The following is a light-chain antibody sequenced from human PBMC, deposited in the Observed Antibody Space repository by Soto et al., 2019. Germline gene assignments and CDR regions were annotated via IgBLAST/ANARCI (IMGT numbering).Light chain of an antibody. V-gene: IGKV3-15*01. CDR3: QQYDDWPPPHT. CDR2: GAS. CDR1: QSVSTN. J-gene: IGKJ2*01. Sequence: EIVMTQSPDTLSVSPGERATLSCRASQSVSTNVAWYLHKPGQSPRLLIYGASTRATDIPARFSGSGSETEFTLTISSLQSEDFAVYYCQQYDDWPPPHTFGQGTKLEIK.